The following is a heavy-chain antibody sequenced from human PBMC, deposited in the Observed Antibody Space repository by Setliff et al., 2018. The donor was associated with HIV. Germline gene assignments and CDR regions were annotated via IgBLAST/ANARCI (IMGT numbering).Heavy chain of an antibody. Sequence: SETLSLTCTVSGGSFSSGSYYWSWIRQSAGKGLEWIARIYTSGSTNYNPSLKSRVTISVDTSKNQFSLKLSSVTAADTAVYYCAREGGKLWFGELLYAFDIWVQGTMVTVSS. CDR2: IYTSGST. V-gene: IGHV4-61*02. CDR1: GGSFSSGSYY. CDR3: AREGGKLWFGELLYAFDI. D-gene: IGHD3-10*01. J-gene: IGHJ3*02.